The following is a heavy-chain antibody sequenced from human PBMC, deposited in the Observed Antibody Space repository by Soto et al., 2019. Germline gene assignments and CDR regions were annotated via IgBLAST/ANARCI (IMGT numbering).Heavy chain of an antibody. D-gene: IGHD5-12*01. Sequence: SETLSLTCAVYGGSFSGYYWSWIRQPPGKGLEWIGEINHSGSTNYNLSLKSRVTISVDTSKNQFSLKLSSMTAADTAVYYCAGGSRWLQLGIAFDYLGKGNMVTVSS. J-gene: IGHJ4*02. CDR1: GGSFSGYY. CDR3: AGGSRWLQLGIAFDY. V-gene: IGHV4-34*01. CDR2: INHSGST.